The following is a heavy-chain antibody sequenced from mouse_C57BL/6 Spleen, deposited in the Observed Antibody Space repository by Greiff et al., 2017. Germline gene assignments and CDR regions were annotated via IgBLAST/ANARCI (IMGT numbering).Heavy chain of an antibody. V-gene: IGHV8-8*01. CDR1: GFSLSTFGMG. CDR2: IWSDDDK. Sequence: QVTLKVSGPGMLQPSQTLSLTCSFSGFSLSTFGMGVGWLRQPSGKGLEWLVHIWSDDDKYYNPALKSRLPISKATSTNQVFLQLANVATADTGTYYCVRIPGKLDMDYWGQGTSVTVSS. D-gene: IGHD4-1*01. CDR3: VRIPGKLDMDY. J-gene: IGHJ4*01.